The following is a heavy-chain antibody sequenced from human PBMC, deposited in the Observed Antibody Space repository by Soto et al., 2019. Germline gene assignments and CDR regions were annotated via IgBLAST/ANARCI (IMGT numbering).Heavy chain of an antibody. J-gene: IGHJ6*02. D-gene: IGHD2-2*01. CDR1: GFTFSSYA. CDR3: DRYIPDVRYYGMDV. Sequence: EVQLLESGGGLVQPGGSLRLSCAASGFTFSSYAMKWVRQAPGKGLEWVSLIGESGTPTYYADSVKGRFTISRDNTGNTLFLEMYILKAEDTAVYYCDRYIPDVRYYGMDVWGQGTTVTVSS. CDR2: IGESGTPT. V-gene: IGHV3-23*01.